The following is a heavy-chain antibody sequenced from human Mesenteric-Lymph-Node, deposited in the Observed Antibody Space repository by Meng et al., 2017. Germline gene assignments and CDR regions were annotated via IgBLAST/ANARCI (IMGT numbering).Heavy chain of an antibody. CDR1: GFTFSSYW. J-gene: IGHJ5*02. V-gene: IGHV3-7*01. Sequence: GESLKISCAASGFTFSSYWMSWVRQAPGKGLEWVANIKQDGSEKYYVDSVKGRFTISRDNAKNSLYLQMNSLRAEDTAVYYCARVGHSSSWYGVVWFDPWGQGTLVTVSS. CDR3: ARVGHSSSWYGVVWFDP. D-gene: IGHD6-13*01. CDR2: IKQDGSEK.